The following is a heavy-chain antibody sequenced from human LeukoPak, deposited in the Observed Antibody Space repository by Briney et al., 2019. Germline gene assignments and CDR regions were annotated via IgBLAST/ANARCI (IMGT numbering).Heavy chain of an antibody. CDR2: ISGSGGST. D-gene: IGHD2-21*01. V-gene: IGHV3-23*01. CDR1: GFTFSSYG. J-gene: IGHJ6*03. CDR3: ARGILYYYYYMDV. Sequence: GGSLRLSCAASGFTFSSYGMSWVRQAPGKGLEWVSAISGSGGSTYYADSVKGRFTISRDNAKNSLYLQMNSLRAEDTAVYYCARGILYYYYYMDVWGKGTTVTVSS.